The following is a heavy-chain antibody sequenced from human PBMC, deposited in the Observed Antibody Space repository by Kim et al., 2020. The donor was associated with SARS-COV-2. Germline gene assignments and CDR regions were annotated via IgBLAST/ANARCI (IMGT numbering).Heavy chain of an antibody. CDR1: GFPFTNAW. CDR3: TTAGFNSGRWDY. V-gene: IGHV3-15*01. J-gene: IGHJ4*02. D-gene: IGHD6-19*01. Sequence: GGSLRLSCAASGFPFTNAWMSWVRQAPGKGLEWVGRIKIKTDGGTTDYAAPVKGRFTISRDDSEDTLYLQMNSLKTEDTAVYYCTTAGFNSGRWDYWGRG. CDR2: IKIKTDGGTT.